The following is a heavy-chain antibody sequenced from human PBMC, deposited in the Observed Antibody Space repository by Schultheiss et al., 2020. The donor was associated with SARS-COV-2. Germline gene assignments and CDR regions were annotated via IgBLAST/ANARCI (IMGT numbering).Heavy chain of an antibody. J-gene: IGHJ5*02. V-gene: IGHV4-61*01. Sequence: SETLSLTCTVSGGSISSGYYWGWIRQPPGKGLEWIGYIYYSGSTYYNPSLKSRVTISVDRSKNQFSLKLSSVTAADTAVYYCARLYCSSTSCLANWFDPWGQGTLVTVSS. CDR2: IYYSGST. CDR3: ARLYCSSTSCLANWFDP. CDR1: GGSISSGYY. D-gene: IGHD2-2*01.